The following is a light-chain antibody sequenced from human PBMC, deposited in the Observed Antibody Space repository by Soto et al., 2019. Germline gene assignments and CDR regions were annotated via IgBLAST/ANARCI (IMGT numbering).Light chain of an antibody. V-gene: IGLV1-40*01. J-gene: IGLJ2*01. Sequence: SVLTQAPSVSGAPGQRVTISCTGSSSNIGAGYDVHWYQQLPGTAPKLLIYDDNNRPSGVPDRFSGSKSGTSASLAITGLQAEDEADYYCQSYDNGLSGSVVFGGGTKLTVL. CDR3: QSYDNGLSGSVV. CDR2: DDN. CDR1: SSNIGAGYD.